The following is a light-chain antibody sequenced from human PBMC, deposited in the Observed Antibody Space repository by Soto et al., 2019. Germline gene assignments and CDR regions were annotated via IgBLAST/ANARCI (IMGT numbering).Light chain of an antibody. V-gene: IGKV1-6*01. CDR3: QQRSNWPPVT. Sequence: AIQMTQSPSSLSASVGDRVTITCRASQGIRNDLGWYQQKPGKAPKLLIYAASSLQSGVPSRFSGSGSGTDFTLTISSLEPEDVAVYYCQQRSNWPPVTFGQGTKVDIK. J-gene: IGKJ1*01. CDR1: QGIRND. CDR2: AAS.